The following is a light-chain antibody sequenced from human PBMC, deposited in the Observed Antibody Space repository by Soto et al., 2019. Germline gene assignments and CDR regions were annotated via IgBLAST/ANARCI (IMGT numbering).Light chain of an antibody. CDR2: GAS. CDR3: QQYNNWPPPIT. Sequence: EIVLTQSPGTLSLSPVERATLSCMASQSVSSSYLAWYQQKPGQAPRLLIYGASSRATGIPDRFSGSGSGTDFTLTISSLEPEDFAVYYCQQYNNWPPPITFGQGTRLEIK. CDR1: QSVSSSY. V-gene: IGKV3-20*01. J-gene: IGKJ5*01.